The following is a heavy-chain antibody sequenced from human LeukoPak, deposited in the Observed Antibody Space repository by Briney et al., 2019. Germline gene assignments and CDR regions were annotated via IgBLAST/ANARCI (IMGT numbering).Heavy chain of an antibody. V-gene: IGHV4-59*08. J-gene: IGHJ4*02. CDR3: ARLASGSYGPLTPFDY. D-gene: IGHD1-26*01. CDR2: GHYTGRS. CDR1: GASISTHY. Sequence: SETLSLTCTVSGASISTHYWSWIRQPPGKGLEWIGFGHYTGRSNYNPSLKSRVTISVDTSKNQVSLKLSSVTAADTAVYYSARLASGSYGPLTPFDYWGQGTLVTVSS.